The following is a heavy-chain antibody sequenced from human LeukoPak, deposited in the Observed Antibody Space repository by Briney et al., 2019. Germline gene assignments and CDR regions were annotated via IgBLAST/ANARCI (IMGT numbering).Heavy chain of an antibody. CDR1: GGTFSSYA. CDR3: AVGYCSSTSCYAGDY. J-gene: IGHJ4*02. Sequence: EASVKVSCKASGGTFSSYAISWVRQAPGQGLEWMGGIIPIFGTANYAQKFQGRVTITADKSTSTAYMELSSLRSEDTAVYYCAVGYCSSTSCYAGDYWGQGTLVTVSS. CDR2: IIPIFGTA. D-gene: IGHD2-2*03. V-gene: IGHV1-69*06.